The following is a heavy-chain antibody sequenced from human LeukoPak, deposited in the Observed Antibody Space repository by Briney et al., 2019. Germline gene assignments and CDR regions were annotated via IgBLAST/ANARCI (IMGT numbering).Heavy chain of an antibody. Sequence: GGSLRLSCAASGFTFSSYTMNWVCQAPGKGLEWVSFISTTGSTIHYGDSVRGRFTISRDNAKNSLSLQMNSLRDEDTAVYYCARGCIGGSCWFRNWFDPWGQGTLVTVSS. CDR3: ARGCIGGSCWFRNWFDP. V-gene: IGHV3-48*02. CDR2: ISTTGSTI. J-gene: IGHJ5*02. CDR1: GFTFSSYT. D-gene: IGHD2-15*01.